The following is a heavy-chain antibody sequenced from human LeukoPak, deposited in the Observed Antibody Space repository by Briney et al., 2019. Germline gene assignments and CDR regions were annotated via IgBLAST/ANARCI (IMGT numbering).Heavy chain of an antibody. D-gene: IGHD2-2*01. CDR2: ISSSSSYI. J-gene: IGHJ5*02. CDR1: GFTFSSYS. Sequence: GGSLRLSCVASGFTFSSYSMSWVRQAPGKGLEWVSSISSSSSYIYYADSVKGRFTIYRDNAKNSLYLQMNSLRAEDTAVYYCARQEAGYCSSTSCYFWFDPWGQGTLVTVSS. CDR3: ARQEAGYCSSTSCYFWFDP. V-gene: IGHV3-21*01.